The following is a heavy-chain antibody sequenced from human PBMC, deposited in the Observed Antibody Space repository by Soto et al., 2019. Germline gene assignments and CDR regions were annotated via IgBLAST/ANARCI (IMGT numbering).Heavy chain of an antibody. CDR3: ARVLGYYGSGVYYYYMDV. Sequence: ASVKVSCKASGYTFTSYGISWVRQAPGQGLEWMGWISAYNGNTNYAQKLQGRVTMTTDTSTSTAYMELRSLRSDDTAVYYCARVLGYYGSGVYYYYMDVWGKGTTVTVSS. J-gene: IGHJ6*03. CDR1: GYTFTSYG. CDR2: ISAYNGNT. D-gene: IGHD3-10*01. V-gene: IGHV1-18*01.